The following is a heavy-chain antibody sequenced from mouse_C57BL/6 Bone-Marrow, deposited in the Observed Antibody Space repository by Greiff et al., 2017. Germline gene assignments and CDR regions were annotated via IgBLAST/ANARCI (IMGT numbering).Heavy chain of an antibody. CDR1: GYTFTSYG. J-gene: IGHJ3*01. Sequence: QVQLQQSGAELARPGASVKLSCKASGYTFTSYGISWVKQRTGQGLEWIGEIYPRSGNTYYNEKFKGKATLTADKSSSTAYMELRSLTSEYSAVYFCAREVSYCDGSSWFAYWGQGTLVTVSA. CDR2: IYPRSGNT. V-gene: IGHV1-81*01. D-gene: IGHD1-1*01. CDR3: AREVSYCDGSSWFAY.